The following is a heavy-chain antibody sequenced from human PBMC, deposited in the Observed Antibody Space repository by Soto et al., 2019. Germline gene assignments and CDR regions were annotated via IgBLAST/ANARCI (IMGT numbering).Heavy chain of an antibody. Sequence: PSETLSLTCTVSGGSIRSSSYHWGWIRQPPGKGLEWIGNIYYSGSTYYNPSLKSRVTISVDTSKNQFSLKLSSVTAADTAVYYCASLYYYDSSGYPPYDYWGQGTLVT. V-gene: IGHV4-39*01. D-gene: IGHD3-22*01. J-gene: IGHJ4*02. CDR1: GGSIRSSSYH. CDR2: IYYSGST. CDR3: ASLYYYDSSGYPPYDY.